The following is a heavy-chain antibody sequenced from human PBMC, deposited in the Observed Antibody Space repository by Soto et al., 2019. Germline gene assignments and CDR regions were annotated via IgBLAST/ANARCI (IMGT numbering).Heavy chain of an antibody. CDR1: GYNFAGYW. CDR2: IYPSDSDT. Sequence: GESLKISCKGSGYNFAGYWIAWVRQMPGKGLELMGIIYPSDSDTRYRPSFQGQVTISADKSISSAYLQWSSLRASDTAMYYCARGGVSTRTFDYWGQGTPVAVSS. V-gene: IGHV5-51*01. D-gene: IGHD3-3*01. CDR3: ARGGVSTRTFDY. J-gene: IGHJ4*02.